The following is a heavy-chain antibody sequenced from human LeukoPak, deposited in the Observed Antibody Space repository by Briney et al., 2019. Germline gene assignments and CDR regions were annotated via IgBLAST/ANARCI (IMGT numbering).Heavy chain of an antibody. J-gene: IGHJ4*02. D-gene: IGHD1-20*01. CDR1: GGTFSSYA. CDR2: IIPILGIA. Sequence: ASVKVSCKASGGTFSSYAISWVRQAPGQGLEWMGRIIPILGIANYAQKFQGRVTITADKSTSTAYMELRSLRSDDTAVYYCARDLIRLITGTPGDYWGQGTLVTVSS. V-gene: IGHV1-69*04. CDR3: ARDLIRLITGTPGDY.